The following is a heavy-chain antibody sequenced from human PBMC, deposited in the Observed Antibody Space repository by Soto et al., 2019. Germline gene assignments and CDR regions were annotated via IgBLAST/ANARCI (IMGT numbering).Heavy chain of an antibody. Sequence: HPGGSLRLSCAASGFAFSTYGLHWVRQAPGKELEWVAIITSDVNYKYYADSVKGRFTISRDNSKNTLFLQMNSLRAEDTAVYYCAKGGSFDIWGQGTLVTVSS. CDR3: AKGGSFDI. CDR2: ITSDVNYK. D-gene: IGHD3-16*01. CDR1: GFAFSTYG. J-gene: IGHJ4*02. V-gene: IGHV3-30*18.